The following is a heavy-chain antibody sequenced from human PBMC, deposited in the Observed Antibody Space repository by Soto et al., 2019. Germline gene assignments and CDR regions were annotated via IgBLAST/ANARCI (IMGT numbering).Heavy chain of an antibody. CDR1: GGSISSYY. CDR2: IYYSGST. Sequence: PSETLSLTCTVSGGSISSYYWSWIRQPPGKGLEWIGYIYYSGSTDYNPSLKSRVTISVDTSKNQFSLKPSSVTAADTAVYYCARSIVVVPAAIAWFDPWGQGTLVTVSS. V-gene: IGHV4-59*08. D-gene: IGHD2-2*01. CDR3: ARSIVVVPAAIAWFDP. J-gene: IGHJ5*02.